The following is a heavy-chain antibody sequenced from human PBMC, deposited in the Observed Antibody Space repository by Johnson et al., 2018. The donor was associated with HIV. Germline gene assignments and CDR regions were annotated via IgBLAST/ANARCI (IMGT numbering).Heavy chain of an antibody. D-gene: IGHD3-10*01. CDR3: ARGGLGAFDI. V-gene: IGHV3-23*04. CDR2: ISGSGGST. Sequence: VQLVESGGGVVQPGRSLRLSCAASGFTFSSYAMSWVRQAPGKGLEWVSAISGSGGSTYYADSVKGRFTISRDNSKNALYLQMNSLRAEDTALYYCARGGLGAFDIWGQGTMVTVSS. CDR1: GFTFSSYA. J-gene: IGHJ3*02.